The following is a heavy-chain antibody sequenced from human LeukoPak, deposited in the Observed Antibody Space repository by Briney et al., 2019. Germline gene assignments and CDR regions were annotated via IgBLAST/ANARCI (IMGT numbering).Heavy chain of an antibody. CDR1: GFTFSSYG. CDR3: AEDRIPVLLWFGDADY. V-gene: IGHV3-30*18. D-gene: IGHD3-10*01. J-gene: IGHJ4*02. Sequence: GGSLRLSCAASGFTFSSYGMHWVRQAPGKGLEWVAVISYDGSNKYYADSVKGRFTISRDNSKNTLYLQMNSLRAEDTAVYYCAEDRIPVLLWFGDADYWGQGTLVTVSS. CDR2: ISYDGSNK.